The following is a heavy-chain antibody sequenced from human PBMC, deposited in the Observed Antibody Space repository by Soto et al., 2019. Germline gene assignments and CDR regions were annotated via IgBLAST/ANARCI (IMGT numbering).Heavy chain of an antibody. D-gene: IGHD3-3*01. V-gene: IGHV3-33*01. CDR1: GFTFSSYG. J-gene: IGHJ5*02. CDR3: ARSYYDFWSGYYPYNWFGP. Sequence: QVQLVESGGGVVQPGRSLRLSCAASGFTFSSYGMHWVRQAPGQGLEWVAVIWYDGSNKYYADSVKGRFTISRDNSKNTLYLQMNSLRAEDTAVYYCARSYYDFWSGYYPYNWFGPWGQGTLVTVSS. CDR2: IWYDGSNK.